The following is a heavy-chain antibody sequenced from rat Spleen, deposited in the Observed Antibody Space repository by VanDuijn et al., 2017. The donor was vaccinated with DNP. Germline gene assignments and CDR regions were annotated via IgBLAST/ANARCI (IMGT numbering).Heavy chain of an antibody. CDR3: ARGSSSGY. D-gene: IGHD4-3*01. V-gene: IGHV5-7*01. CDR2: ISYDGSST. Sequence: EVQLVESGGGLVQPGRSLKLSCAASGFTFSDYNMAWVRQAPKKGLEWVATISYDGSSTYYRDSVKGRFTISRDNAKSTLYLQMDSLRSEDTATYYCARGSSSGYWGQGVMVTVSS. CDR1: GFTFSDYN. J-gene: IGHJ2*01.